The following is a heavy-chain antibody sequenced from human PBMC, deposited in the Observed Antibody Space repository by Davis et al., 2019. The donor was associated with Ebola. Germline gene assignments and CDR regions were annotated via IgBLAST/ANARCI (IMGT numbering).Heavy chain of an antibody. V-gene: IGHV3-64D*08. CDR1: GFNFPIYA. CDR2: INNNGAIT. Sequence: GESLKISCEASGFNFPIYAMHWVRQAPGKGLEYVSGINNNGAITYYADSVKYRLTISRDNSKNTLYLQMSDLRVEDTAVYYCVKDRGSVIRDFDYWGQGTLVTVSP. CDR3: VKDRGSVIRDFDY. D-gene: IGHD2-21*01. J-gene: IGHJ4*02.